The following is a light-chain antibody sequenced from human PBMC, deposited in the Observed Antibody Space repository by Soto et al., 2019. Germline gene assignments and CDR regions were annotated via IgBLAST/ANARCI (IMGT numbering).Light chain of an antibody. CDR2: GAS. V-gene: IGKV3-15*01. Sequence: EIVMTQSPATRSVSPGERATLSCRASQSVSSNLAWYQQKPGQPPRLLIYGASTRATSIPARFSGSGSGTEFTLTISSLQSEDFAVYYCQQYNNWPPEYTFGQGTKLEIK. CDR1: QSVSSN. CDR3: QQYNNWPPEYT. J-gene: IGKJ2*01.